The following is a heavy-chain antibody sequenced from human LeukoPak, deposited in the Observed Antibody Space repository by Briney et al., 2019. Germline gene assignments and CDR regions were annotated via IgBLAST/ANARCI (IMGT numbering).Heavy chain of an antibody. Sequence: PSETLSLTCAVYGGSFSGYYWSWIRQPPGKGLEWIGYIYYSGSTNYNPSLKSRVTISVDTSKNQFSLKLSSVTAADTAVYYCASCSRRGATIGAFDYWGQGTLVTVSS. V-gene: IGHV4-59*08. CDR1: GGSFSGYY. CDR3: ASCSRRGATIGAFDY. D-gene: IGHD1-26*01. J-gene: IGHJ4*02. CDR2: IYYSGST.